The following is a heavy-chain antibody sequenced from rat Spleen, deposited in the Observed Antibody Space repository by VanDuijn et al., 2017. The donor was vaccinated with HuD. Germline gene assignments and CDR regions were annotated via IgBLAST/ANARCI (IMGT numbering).Heavy chain of an antibody. CDR3: ATDRTSFDY. V-gene: IGHV5-29*01. CDR2: FSYDGFTT. CDR1: GFTFNNYV. J-gene: IGHJ2*01. Sequence: EVQLVESGGGLVQPGRSLKLSCAVSGFTFNNYVMAWVRQAPTKGLEWVAAFSYDGFTTYYRDSVRGRFTISRDNAKSTLYLQMDSLRSEDTATYYCATDRTSFDYWGQGVMVTVSS.